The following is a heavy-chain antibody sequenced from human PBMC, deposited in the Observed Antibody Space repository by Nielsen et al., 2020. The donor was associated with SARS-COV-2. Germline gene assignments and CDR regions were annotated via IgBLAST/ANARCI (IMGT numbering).Heavy chain of an antibody. J-gene: IGHJ4*02. Sequence: GESLKISCAASGFTVSSNYMSWVRQAPGKGLEWVSVIYSGGSTYYADSVKGRFTISRDNSKNTLYLQMNSLRAEDTAVYYCARDSGDHYFDYWGQGRKVIVSS. CDR3: ARDSGDHYFDY. D-gene: IGHD3-10*01. CDR2: IYSGGST. V-gene: IGHV3-53*01. CDR1: GFTVSSNY.